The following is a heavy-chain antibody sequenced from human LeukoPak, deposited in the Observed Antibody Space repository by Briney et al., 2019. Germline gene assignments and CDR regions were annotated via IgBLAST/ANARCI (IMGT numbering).Heavy chain of an antibody. CDR2: INHSGST. V-gene: IGHV4-34*01. D-gene: IGHD2-8*01. CDR3: AASYCTNGVCYGHYFDY. J-gene: IGHJ4*02. CDR1: GGSFSGYY. Sequence: PSETLSLTCAVYGGSFSGYYWSWIRQPPGKGLEWIGEINHSGSTNNNPSLKSRVTISVDTSKNQLSLKLSSVTAADTAVYYCAASYCTNGVCYGHYFDYWGQGTLVTVSS.